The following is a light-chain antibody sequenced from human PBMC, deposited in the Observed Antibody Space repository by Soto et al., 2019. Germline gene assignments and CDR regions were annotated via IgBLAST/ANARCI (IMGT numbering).Light chain of an antibody. V-gene: IGKV4-1*01. Sequence: DIVMTQSPDSLAVSLGERATINCKSSQSVFYSSTNKNYLAWYQQKPGQPPKLLIYWASTRESGVPDRFSCSGSGTDFTLTISSLQAEDVAVYYCQQYYSSPTWTFGQGTKVEIK. J-gene: IGKJ1*01. CDR1: QSVFYSSTNKNY. CDR2: WAS. CDR3: QQYYSSPTWT.